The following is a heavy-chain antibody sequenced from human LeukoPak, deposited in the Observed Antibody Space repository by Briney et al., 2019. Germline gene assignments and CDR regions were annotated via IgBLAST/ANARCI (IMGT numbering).Heavy chain of an antibody. CDR2: INPNSGGT. Sequence: ASVKVSCKASGYTFTGCYMHWVRQAPGQGLEWMGWINPNSGGTNYAQKFQGRVTMTRDTSISTAYMELSRLRSDDTAVYYCARGAGILEWLPGVYYYGMDDWGQGTTVTVSS. J-gene: IGHJ6*02. D-gene: IGHD3-3*01. CDR1: GYTFTGCY. CDR3: ARGAGILEWLPGVYYYGMDD. V-gene: IGHV1-2*02.